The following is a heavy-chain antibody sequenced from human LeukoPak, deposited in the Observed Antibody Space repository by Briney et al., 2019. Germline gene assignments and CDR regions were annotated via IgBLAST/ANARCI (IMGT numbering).Heavy chain of an antibody. CDR2: ISYGGSNK. Sequence: GRSLRLSCAASGFTFSSYAMHWVRQAPGKGLEWVAVISYGGSNKYYADSVKGRFTISRDNSKNTLYLQMNSLRAEDTAVYYCARASKLRYFDWLLNWFDPWGQGTLVTVSS. J-gene: IGHJ5*02. V-gene: IGHV3-30-3*01. CDR3: ARASKLRYFDWLLNWFDP. D-gene: IGHD3-9*01. CDR1: GFTFSSYA.